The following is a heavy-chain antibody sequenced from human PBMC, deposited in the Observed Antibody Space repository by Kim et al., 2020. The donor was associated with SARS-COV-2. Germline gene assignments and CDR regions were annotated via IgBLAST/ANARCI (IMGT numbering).Heavy chain of an antibody. CDR3: TSVPGTTLAFWDAVDI. D-gene: IGHD1-1*01. V-gene: IGHV3-73*01. Sequence: SVDGRFTISRDDAKSTAYLQMNNLKTEDTAVYYCTSVPGTTLAFWDAVDIWGQGTMVTVSS. J-gene: IGHJ3*02.